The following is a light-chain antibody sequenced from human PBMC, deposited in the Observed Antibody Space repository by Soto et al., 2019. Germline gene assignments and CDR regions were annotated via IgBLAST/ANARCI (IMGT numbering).Light chain of an antibody. CDR3: QQYGSSRWT. CDR2: GAS. V-gene: IGKV3-20*01. J-gene: IGKJ1*01. CDR1: QSVSSSY. Sequence: EIVLTQSPGTLSLSPGERATLSCRASQSVSSSYLAWYQQNRGQAPRLLIYGASSRATGIPHRFSGSGSGTDFTLTISRLEPEDFAVYYCQQYGSSRWTFGQGTKVEIK.